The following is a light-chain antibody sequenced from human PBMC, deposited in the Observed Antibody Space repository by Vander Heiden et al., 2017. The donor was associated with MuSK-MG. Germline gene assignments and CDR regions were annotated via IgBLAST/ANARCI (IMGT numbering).Light chain of an antibody. Sequence: DIQMTQSPSSLSASVGDRVTITCRASQSISSYLNWYQQKPGKAPKLLIYAASSLQSGVPSRFSGSGYGTDFTLTISSLQPEDFASYYCQQSDSTPSLTFGQGTRLEIK. CDR2: AAS. V-gene: IGKV1-39*01. CDR3: QQSDSTPSLT. J-gene: IGKJ5*01. CDR1: QSISSY.